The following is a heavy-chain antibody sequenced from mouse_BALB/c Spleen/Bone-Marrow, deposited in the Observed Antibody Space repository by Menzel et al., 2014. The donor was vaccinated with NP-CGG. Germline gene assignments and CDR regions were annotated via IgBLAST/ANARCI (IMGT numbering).Heavy chain of an antibody. CDR3: TRDAMHY. J-gene: IGHJ4*01. CDR1: GYTFTSYW. V-gene: IGHV1S127*01. Sequence: QVHLQQSGAELVKPGASVKMSCKASGYTFTSYWMHWVRQRPGQGLEWIGVIDPSDSYTSYIQKFKGMATLTVDTSSSTAYMQLSSLTSEDSAVYYCTRDAMHYRRQGTSVTVSS. CDR2: IDPSDSYT.